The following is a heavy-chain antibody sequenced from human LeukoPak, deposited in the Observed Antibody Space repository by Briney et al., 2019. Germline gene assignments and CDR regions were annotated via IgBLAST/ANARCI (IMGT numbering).Heavy chain of an antibody. V-gene: IGHV3-23*01. Sequence: PGGSLRLSCAASGFTFSSYAMSWVRQAPGKGLEWVSAISGSGGSTYYADSVKGRFTISRDNSKDTLYLQMNSLRAEDTAVYYCAKATTVSPGGRGPLDYWGQGTLVTVSS. CDR1: GFTFSSYA. CDR2: ISGSGGST. J-gene: IGHJ4*02. CDR3: AKATTVSPGGRGPLDY. D-gene: IGHD2-8*02.